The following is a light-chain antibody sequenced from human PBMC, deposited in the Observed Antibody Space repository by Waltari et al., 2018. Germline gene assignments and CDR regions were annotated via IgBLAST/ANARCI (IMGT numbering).Light chain of an antibody. V-gene: IGLV1-51*01. Sequence: QSVLTQPPSVSAAPGQKVTLSCSGSSPNIGNTYVSPYQQPPGPAPKLLIDDNKKRPSGMPDRFSGSKSGTSATLGITGLQTGDEADYYCGTWDSSLSAGVFGGGTKLTVL. CDR2: DNK. CDR1: SPNIGNTY. J-gene: IGLJ2*01. CDR3: GTWDSSLSAGV.